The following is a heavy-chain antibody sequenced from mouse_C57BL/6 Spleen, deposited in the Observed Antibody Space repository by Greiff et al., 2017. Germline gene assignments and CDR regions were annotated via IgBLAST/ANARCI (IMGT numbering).Heavy chain of an antibody. V-gene: IGHV1-15*01. CDR1: GYTFTDYE. Sequence: QVQLQQSGAELVRPGASVTLSCKASGYTFTDYEMHWVKQTPVHGLEWIGAIDPETGGTAYNQKFKGKAILTADKSSSTAYMELRSLTSEDSAVYYCTREGSTMVTTLLDYWGQGTTLTGSS. J-gene: IGHJ2*01. CDR2: IDPETGGT. D-gene: IGHD2-2*01. CDR3: TREGSTMVTTLLDY.